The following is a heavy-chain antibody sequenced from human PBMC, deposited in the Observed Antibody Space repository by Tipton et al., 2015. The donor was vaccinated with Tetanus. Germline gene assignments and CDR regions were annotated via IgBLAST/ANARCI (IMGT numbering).Heavy chain of an antibody. D-gene: IGHD3-22*01. J-gene: IGHJ4*02. Sequence: TLSLTCTVSGDSISSGDFYWSWIRQHPGKGLEWIGYIYFTGTTYYNPSLESRLTISIDTSKNQFSLELTSVTAADTAVYYCARVSYYSSHWSFADYWGQGTLVSVSS. V-gene: IGHV4-31*03. CDR1: GDSISSGDFY. CDR2: IYFTGTT. CDR3: ARVSYYSSHWSFADY.